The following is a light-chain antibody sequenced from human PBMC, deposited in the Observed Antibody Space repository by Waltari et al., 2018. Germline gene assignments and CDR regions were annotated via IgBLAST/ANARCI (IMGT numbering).Light chain of an antibody. Sequence: QSVLPQPPSASGTPGQRVTISCSLSSSNFGSNTVSWYQQLPDTAPKLLIYINTQRPSGVPDRFSGSKSGTSASLAISGLQSEDEADYYCAAWDDSRGYVFGTGTKVTVL. J-gene: IGLJ1*01. V-gene: IGLV1-44*01. CDR3: AAWDDSRGYV. CDR2: INT. CDR1: SSNFGSNT.